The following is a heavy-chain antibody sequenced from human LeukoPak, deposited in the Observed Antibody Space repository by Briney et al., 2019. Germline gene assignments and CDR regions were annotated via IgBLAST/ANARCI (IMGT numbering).Heavy chain of an antibody. J-gene: IGHJ4*02. CDR1: GGSIISDNYH. Sequence: SETLSLTCTVSGGSIISDNYHWSWIRQPAGKGLEWIGRIYTSGSINYNPSLKSRVTISVDTFKNQFSLKLSSVTAADTAVYYCASDLRGYSYGNPGFDYWGQGILVIVSS. CDR2: IYTSGSI. CDR3: ASDLRGYSYGNPGFDY. D-gene: IGHD5-18*01. V-gene: IGHV4-61*02.